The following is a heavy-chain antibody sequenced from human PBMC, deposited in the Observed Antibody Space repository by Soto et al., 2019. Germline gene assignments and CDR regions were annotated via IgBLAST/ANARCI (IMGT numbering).Heavy chain of an antibody. Sequence: ASVKVSCKASGYTFTSYGISWVRQAPGQGLERMGWISAYNGNTNYAQKLQGRVTMTTDTSTGTAYMELRSLRSDDTAVYFCARERGIAAAGTFDPWGQGTLVTVSS. CDR3: ARERGIAAAGTFDP. D-gene: IGHD6-13*01. CDR2: ISAYNGNT. V-gene: IGHV1-18*01. CDR1: GYTFTSYG. J-gene: IGHJ5*02.